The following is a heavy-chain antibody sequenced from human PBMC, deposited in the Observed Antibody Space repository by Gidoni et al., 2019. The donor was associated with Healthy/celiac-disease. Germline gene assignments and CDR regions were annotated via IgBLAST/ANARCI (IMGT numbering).Heavy chain of an antibody. J-gene: IGHJ3*02. Sequence: EVQLVESGGGLIQTGGSLRLSCAASGFTVSSNYMSWVRQAPGTGLEWVSVIYSGGSTYYADSVKGRFTISRDNSKNTLYLQMNSLRAEDTAVYYCASPTLLAYCGGDCYRPDAFDIWGQGTMVTRLF. CDR1: GFTVSSNY. CDR3: ASPTLLAYCGGDCYRPDAFDI. V-gene: IGHV3-53*01. D-gene: IGHD2-21*02. CDR2: IYSGGST.